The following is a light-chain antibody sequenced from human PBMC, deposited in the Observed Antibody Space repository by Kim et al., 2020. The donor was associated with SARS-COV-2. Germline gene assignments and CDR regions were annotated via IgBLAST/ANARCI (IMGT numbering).Light chain of an antibody. CDR3: ATWDNGPTPIYV. Sequence: QSVLTQPPSASGTPGQTVIISCSGSSSNIGSDAVYWYQQLPGAAPTLLIYRNNQRPSRVPDRFSASKSGTSASLTISGLRSEDEADYYCATWDNGPTPIYVFGAGTKVTVL. J-gene: IGLJ1*01. CDR1: SSNIGSDA. CDR2: RNN. V-gene: IGLV1-47*01.